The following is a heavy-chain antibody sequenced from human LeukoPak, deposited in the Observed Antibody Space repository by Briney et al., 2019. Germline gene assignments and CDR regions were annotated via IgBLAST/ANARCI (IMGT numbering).Heavy chain of an antibody. CDR2: INHSGST. CDR1: GGSFSGYY. J-gene: IGHJ3*02. D-gene: IGHD2-15*01. CDR3: ARPVLGYCSGGSCDI. V-gene: IGHV4-34*01. Sequence: SETLSLTCAVYGGSFSGYYWSWIRQPPGKGLEWIGEINHSGSTNYNPSLKSRVTISVDTSKNQFSLKLSSVTAADTAVYYCARPVLGYCSGGSCDIWGQGTMVTVSS.